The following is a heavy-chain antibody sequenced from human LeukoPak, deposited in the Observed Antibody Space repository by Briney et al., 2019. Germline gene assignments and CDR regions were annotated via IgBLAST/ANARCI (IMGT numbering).Heavy chain of an antibody. J-gene: IGHJ4*02. CDR1: GGSISSYY. Sequence: PSETLSLTCTVSGGSISSYYWSWIRQPPGKGLEWIGYIYYSGSTNYNPSLKSRVTISVDTSKNQFSLKLSSVTAADTAVYYCARDFLSSSGTFDYWGQGTLVTVSS. CDR2: IYYSGST. CDR3: ARDFLSSSGTFDY. D-gene: IGHD6-6*01. V-gene: IGHV4-59*01.